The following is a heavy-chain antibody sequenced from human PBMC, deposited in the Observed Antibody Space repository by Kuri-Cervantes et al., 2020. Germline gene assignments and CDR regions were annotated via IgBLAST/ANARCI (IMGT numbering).Heavy chain of an antibody. CDR1: GFTFDDYA. V-gene: IGHV3-9*01. J-gene: IGHJ6*03. CDR3: ARGRLPAKKAYYYYYYMDV. Sequence: GGSLRLSCAASGFTFDDYAMHWVRQAPGKGLEWVSGISWNSGSIGYADSVKGRFTISRDNAKNSLYLQMNSLRAEDTAVYYCARGRLPAKKAYYYYYYMDVWGKGTTVTVSS. CDR2: ISWNSGSI. D-gene: IGHD5-18*01.